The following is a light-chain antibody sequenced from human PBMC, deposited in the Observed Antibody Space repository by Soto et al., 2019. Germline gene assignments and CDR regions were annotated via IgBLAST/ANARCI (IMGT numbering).Light chain of an antibody. CDR3: QQYNKWPPIT. Sequence: ETVMTQSPATLSVFLGERATLSCRASQNIKNNLAWYQKKPGQAPRLLIYGASTRATGIPARFSGAGSGTEFTLTISSLQSEDFGVYYCQQYNKWPPITFGQGTRLEIK. V-gene: IGKV3-15*01. J-gene: IGKJ5*01. CDR1: QNIKNN. CDR2: GAS.